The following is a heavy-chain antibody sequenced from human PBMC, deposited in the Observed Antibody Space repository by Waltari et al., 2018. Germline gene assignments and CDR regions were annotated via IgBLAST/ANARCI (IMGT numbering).Heavy chain of an antibody. V-gene: IGHV3-23*01. J-gene: IGHJ5*02. CDR2: ISGSGGST. CDR3: AKAPQPTGFENWFDP. CDR1: GFTFSSYA. D-gene: IGHD3-3*01. Sequence: EVQLLESGGGLVQHGGYLRLSCAASGFTFSSYALSWVRPSPGKGLEWVSAISGSGGSTYYADSVKGRFTISRDNSKNTLYLQMNSLRAEDTAVYYCAKAPQPTGFENWFDPWGQGTLVTVSS.